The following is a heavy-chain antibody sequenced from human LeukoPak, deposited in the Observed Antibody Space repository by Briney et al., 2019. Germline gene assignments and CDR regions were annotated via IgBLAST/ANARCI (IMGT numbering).Heavy chain of an antibody. J-gene: IGHJ6*02. CDR2: IYYSGST. CDR3: ARLFNGGPSYYYYGMDV. D-gene: IGHD2-15*01. V-gene: IGHV4-39*07. CDR1: GGSISSSSYY. Sequence: KPSETLSLTCTVSGGSISSSSYYWGWIRQPPGKGLEWIGSIYYSGSTNYNPSLKSRVTISVDTSKNQFSLKLSSVTAADTAVYYCARLFNGGPSYYYYGMDVWGQGTTVTVSS.